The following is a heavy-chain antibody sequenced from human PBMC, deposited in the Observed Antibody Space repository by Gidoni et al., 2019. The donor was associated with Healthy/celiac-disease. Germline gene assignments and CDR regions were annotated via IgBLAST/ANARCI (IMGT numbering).Heavy chain of an antibody. CDR3: AKDLRYQLLGYFDY. CDR2: ISGSGGST. D-gene: IGHD2-2*01. Sequence: EVQLLESGGGLVQPGGSLRPSCAASGFTFSRYAMSWVRTAPGKGLEWVSAISGSGGSTYYADSVKGRFTISRDNSKNTLYLQMNSLRAEDTAVYYCAKDLRYQLLGYFDYWGQGTLVTVSS. J-gene: IGHJ4*02. CDR1: GFTFSRYA. V-gene: IGHV3-23*01.